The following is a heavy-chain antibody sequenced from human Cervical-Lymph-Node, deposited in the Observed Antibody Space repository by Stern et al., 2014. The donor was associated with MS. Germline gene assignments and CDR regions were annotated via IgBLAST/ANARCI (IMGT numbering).Heavy chain of an antibody. CDR2: TSAYHGNK. D-gene: IGHD1-26*01. V-gene: IGHV1-18*04. CDR1: GYTFTSYG. CDR3: ARDVPHIVGATYGFDP. Sequence: QVQLGQSGAEVKKPGASVKVSCKASGYTFTSYGISWVRQAPGQGLEWMEWTSAYHGNKNYAQKLQGRLTLPTDTSRSTAHMELRSLRSDDTAVYYCARDVPHIVGATYGFDPWGQGTLVTVSS. J-gene: IGHJ5*02.